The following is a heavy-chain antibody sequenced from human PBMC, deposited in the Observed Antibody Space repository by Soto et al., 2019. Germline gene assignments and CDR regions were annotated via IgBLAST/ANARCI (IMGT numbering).Heavy chain of an antibody. CDR3: ARTAASYNNFYFDY. D-gene: IGHD4-4*01. Sequence: SVKASCKASGGTLSSYAISWVRQAPGQGLEWMGGIIPIFGTANYAQKFQGRVTITADESTSTDYMELSSLRCEDTAVYSCARTAASYNNFYFDYWGRGALVTASS. J-gene: IGHJ4*02. CDR2: IIPIFGTA. V-gene: IGHV1-69*13. CDR1: GGTLSSYA.